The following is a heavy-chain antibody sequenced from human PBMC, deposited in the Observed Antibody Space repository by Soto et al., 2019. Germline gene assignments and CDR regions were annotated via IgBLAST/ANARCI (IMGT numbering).Heavy chain of an antibody. J-gene: IGHJ6*02. Sequence: EVQLLESGGGLVQPGGSLRLSCAASGFTFSSYAMSWVRQAPGKGLEWVSAISGSGGSTYYADSVKGRFTISRANSKNTLYLPMNSLRAEDTAVYYCAKTYGAGLYYYYGMAVWGQGTTVTVSS. CDR3: AKTYGAGLYYYYGMAV. D-gene: IGHD4-17*01. CDR2: ISGSGGST. V-gene: IGHV3-23*01. CDR1: GFTFSSYA.